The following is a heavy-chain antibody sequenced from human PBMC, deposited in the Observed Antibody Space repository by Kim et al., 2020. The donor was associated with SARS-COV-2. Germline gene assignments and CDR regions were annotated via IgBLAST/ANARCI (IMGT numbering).Heavy chain of an antibody. D-gene: IGHD6-6*01. Sequence: YYADSVKGRFTISRDNSKNTLYLQMNSLRAEDTSVYYCAKSLAARPEAYLWGQGTLVTVSS. V-gene: IGHV3-23*01. CDR3: AKSLAARPEAYL. J-gene: IGHJ5*02.